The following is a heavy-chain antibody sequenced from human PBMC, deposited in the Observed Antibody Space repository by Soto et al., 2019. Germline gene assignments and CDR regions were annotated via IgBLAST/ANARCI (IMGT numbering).Heavy chain of an antibody. J-gene: IGHJ4*02. V-gene: IGHV3-30*04. CDR2: ITFDGSSE. CDR1: GFTFSTHA. Sequence: PGGSLRLSCVDSGFTFSTHAMYWARQAPGKGLEWVALITFDGSSEYYADSVKGRFTISRDNSKDTLYLQMNSLRAEDTAVFYCARSVRGVVNTGIDYWGQGTLVTVSS. D-gene: IGHD3-10*01. CDR3: ARSVRGVVNTGIDY.